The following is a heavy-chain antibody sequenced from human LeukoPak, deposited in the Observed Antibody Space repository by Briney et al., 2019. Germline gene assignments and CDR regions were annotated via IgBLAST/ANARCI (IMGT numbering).Heavy chain of an antibody. V-gene: IGHV1-18*01. Sequence: GASVKVSCKASGYTFTNYGVSWVRQAPGQGREWMGWISAYNGKIDYAQNLQGRVTMTTDTSTSTAYMELRSLRSDDTAVYYCARDCSTSTCYGRHWGQGTLVTVSS. CDR2: ISAYNGKI. CDR3: ARDCSTSTCYGRH. D-gene: IGHD2-2*01. CDR1: GYTFTNYG. J-gene: IGHJ4*02.